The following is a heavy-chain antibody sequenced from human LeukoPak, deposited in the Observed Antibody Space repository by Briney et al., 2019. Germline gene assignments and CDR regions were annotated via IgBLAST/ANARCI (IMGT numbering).Heavy chain of an antibody. V-gene: IGHV3-30*03. CDR3: ARVPPRHYYDSSGSGY. J-gene: IGHJ4*02. CDR1: GFTFSSYG. CDR2: ISYDGSNK. Sequence: GGSLRLSCAASGFTFSSYGMHWVRQAPGKGLEWVAVISYDGSNKYYADSVKGRFTISRDNSKNTLYLQMNSLRAEDTAVYYCARVPPRHYYDSSGSGYWGQGTLVTVSS. D-gene: IGHD3-22*01.